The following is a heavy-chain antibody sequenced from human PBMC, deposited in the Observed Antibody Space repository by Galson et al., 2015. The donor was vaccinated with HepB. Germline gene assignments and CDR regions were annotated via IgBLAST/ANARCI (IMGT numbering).Heavy chain of an antibody. V-gene: IGHV1-69*13. Sequence: SVKVSCKASGGTFSSYAISWVRQAPGQGLEWMGGIIPIFGTANYAQKFQGRVTITADESTSTAYMELSSLRSEDTAVYYCARPYSGSYYYQYFQHWGQGTLVTVSS. CDR3: ARPYSGSYYYQYFQH. J-gene: IGHJ1*01. D-gene: IGHD1-26*01. CDR2: IIPIFGTA. CDR1: GGTFSSYA.